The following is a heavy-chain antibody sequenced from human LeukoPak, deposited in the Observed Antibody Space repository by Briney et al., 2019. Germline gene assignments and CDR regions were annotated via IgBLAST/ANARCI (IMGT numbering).Heavy chain of an antibody. J-gene: IGHJ4*02. D-gene: IGHD5/OR15-5a*01. CDR1: GFIFSNYW. CDR3: AKGGLRVTDY. V-gene: IGHV3-74*03. Sequence: GGSLRLSCAASGFIFSNYWMHWVRQAPGKGLVWVSRVNNDGSSTTYADSVKGRFTISRDNAKNTLYLQMNSPRAEDTAVYYCAKGGLRVTDYWGQGTLVTVSS. CDR2: VNNDGSST.